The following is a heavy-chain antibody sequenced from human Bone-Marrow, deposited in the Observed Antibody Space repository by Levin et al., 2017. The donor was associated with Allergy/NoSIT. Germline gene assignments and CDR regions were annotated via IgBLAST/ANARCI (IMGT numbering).Heavy chain of an antibody. V-gene: IGHV3-66*01. D-gene: IGHD2-2*01. CDR2: IYSGGST. CDR1: GYTVSSNY. Sequence: PGASVKVSCAASGYTVSSNYMTWVRQAPGKGLEWVSIIYSGGSTYYADSVKGRFTISRDNSKNTVYLQMNSLRAEDTAVYYCARDLVMDVWGQGTTVTVSS. CDR3: ARDLVMDV. J-gene: IGHJ6*02.